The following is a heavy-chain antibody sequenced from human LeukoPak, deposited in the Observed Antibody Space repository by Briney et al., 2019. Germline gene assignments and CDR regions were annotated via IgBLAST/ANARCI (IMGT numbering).Heavy chain of an antibody. D-gene: IGHD6-13*01. Sequence: SETLSLTCAVYGGSFSGYYWSWIRQPPGKGLEWIGEINHSGSTYYNPSLKSRVTISVDTSKNQFSLKLSSVTAADTAVYYCARGDSSSWYLLNYYYGMDVWGQGTTVTVSS. CDR1: GGSFSGYY. J-gene: IGHJ6*02. CDR2: INHSGST. CDR3: ARGDSSSWYLLNYYYGMDV. V-gene: IGHV4-34*01.